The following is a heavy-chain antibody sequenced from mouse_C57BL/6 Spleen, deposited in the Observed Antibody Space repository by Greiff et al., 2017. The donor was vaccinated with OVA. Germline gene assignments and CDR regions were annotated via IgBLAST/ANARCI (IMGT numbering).Heavy chain of an antibody. CDR2: ISSGGSYT. D-gene: IGHD2-2*01. Sequence: EVQRVESGGDLVKPGGSLKLSCAASGFTFSSYGMSWVRQPPDKRLEWVATISSGGSYTYYPDSVTGRFTISRDNAKNTLYLQMSSLKSEDTAMYYCARRLVDYAMDYWGQGTSVTVSS. CDR3: ARRLVDYAMDY. J-gene: IGHJ4*01. V-gene: IGHV5-6*01. CDR1: GFTFSSYG.